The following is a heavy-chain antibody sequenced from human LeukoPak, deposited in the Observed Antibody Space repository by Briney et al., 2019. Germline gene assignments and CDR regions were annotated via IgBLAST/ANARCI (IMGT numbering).Heavy chain of an antibody. D-gene: IGHD2-2*01. CDR3: ARHRVVYGVVPAGTADDAFDI. J-gene: IGHJ3*02. CDR1: GYSFTSYW. CDR2: IYPGDSDT. V-gene: IGHV5-51*01. Sequence: GESLKISCKGSGYSFTSYWIGWVRQMPGKGLEWMGIIYPGDSDTRYSPSFQGQVTISADKSISTAYLQWSSLTASDTAMYYCARHRVVYGVVPAGTADDAFDIWGQGTMVTVSS.